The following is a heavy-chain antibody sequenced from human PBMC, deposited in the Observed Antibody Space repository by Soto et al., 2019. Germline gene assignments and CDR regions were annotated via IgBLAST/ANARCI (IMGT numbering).Heavy chain of an antibody. D-gene: IGHD6-13*01. CDR1: GFTFSSYA. V-gene: IGHV3-23*01. CDR2: ISGSGGST. CDR3: AGYGYSSSWYPNPWFDP. J-gene: IGHJ5*02. Sequence: GGSLRLSCAASGFTFSSYAMSWVRQAPGKRLEWVSAISGSGGSTYYADSVKGRFTISRDNSKNTLYLQMNSLRAEDTAVYYCAGYGYSSSWYPNPWFDPWGQGTLVTVSS.